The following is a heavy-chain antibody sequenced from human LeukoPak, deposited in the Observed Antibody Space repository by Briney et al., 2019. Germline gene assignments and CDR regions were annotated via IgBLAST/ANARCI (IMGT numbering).Heavy chain of an antibody. CDR3: ARSGLRRTYWYFDL. D-gene: IGHD5-12*01. CDR1: GGSFRGYY. Sequence: SETLSLTCAVYGGSFRGYYWSWIRQPPGKGLEWIGEINHSGSTNYNPSLKSRVTISVDTSKNQFSLKLSSVTAADTAVYYCARSGLRRTYWYFDLWGRGTLVTVSS. V-gene: IGHV4-34*01. CDR2: INHSGST. J-gene: IGHJ2*01.